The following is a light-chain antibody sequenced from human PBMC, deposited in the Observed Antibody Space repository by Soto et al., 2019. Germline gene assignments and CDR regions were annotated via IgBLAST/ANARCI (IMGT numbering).Light chain of an antibody. V-gene: IGKV1-17*01. CDR2: DAS. Sequence: DIQMTQSPSSLSASVGARVPITCRASRYIRSDLSWYPQRPGQAPKVLIYDASALPRGVPSRFSGSGSGTKFTLTIASLQPDDFATYYCQQYETFSGTFGPGTKVDIK. CDR3: QQYETFSGT. CDR1: RYIRSD. J-gene: IGKJ1*01.